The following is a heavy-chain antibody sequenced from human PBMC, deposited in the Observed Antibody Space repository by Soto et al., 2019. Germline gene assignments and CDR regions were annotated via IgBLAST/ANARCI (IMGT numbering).Heavy chain of an antibody. Sequence: QVQLVQSGAEVKKPGSSVKVSCKASGGTFSSYAISWVRQAPGQGLEWMGGIIPIFGTANYAQKFQGRVTITADESTSTAYMELSSLRSEDTAVYYCARGWTRIAARPNYYYYGMDVRGQGTTVTVSS. CDR2: IIPIFGTA. V-gene: IGHV1-69*01. D-gene: IGHD6-6*01. CDR1: GGTFSSYA. J-gene: IGHJ6*02. CDR3: ARGWTRIAARPNYYYYGMDV.